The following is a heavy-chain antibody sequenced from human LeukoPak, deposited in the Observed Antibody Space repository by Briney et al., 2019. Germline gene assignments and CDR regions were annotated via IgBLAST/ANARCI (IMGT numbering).Heavy chain of an antibody. CDR2: IIPIFGTA. J-gene: IGHJ4*02. CDR1: GGTFSSYA. V-gene: IGHV1-69*13. Sequence: SVKVSCKASGGTFSSYAISWERQAPGQGLEWMGRIIPIFGTANYAQKFQGKVTNTADESTSTAYMELSSLRSEDTAVYYCARMEAARFDYWGQGTLVTVSS. CDR3: ARMEAARFDY. D-gene: IGHD6-6*01.